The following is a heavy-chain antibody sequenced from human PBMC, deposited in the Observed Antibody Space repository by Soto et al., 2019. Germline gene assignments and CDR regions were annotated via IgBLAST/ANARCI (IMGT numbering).Heavy chain of an antibody. Sequence: SQTLSLTCAISGDSVSSFSAAWNWIRQSPSRGLEWLGRIYYRSKWDNDYAVSVKSQITINPDTSKNQSSLLLNSVTPEGTVLYYCERYSSPLPQYSFHTWGQGTMVTVSS. V-gene: IGHV6-1*01. D-gene: IGHD6-13*01. CDR2: IYYRSKWDN. J-gene: IGHJ3*02. CDR1: GDSVSSFSAA. CDR3: ERYSSPLPQYSFHT.